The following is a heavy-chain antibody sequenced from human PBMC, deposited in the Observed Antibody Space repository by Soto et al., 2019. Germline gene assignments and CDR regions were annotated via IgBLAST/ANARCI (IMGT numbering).Heavy chain of an antibody. Sequence: PGGSLRLSCAASGFSFSISPMHWVRQAPGKGPEWVALISYDGTNKFYADSVRGRFTISRDNSESTLYLQVDSLRPEDAAVYYCARDPKTSGGQHWAFNYFDSWGQGTLVTVSS. D-gene: IGHD7-27*01. V-gene: IGHV3-30-3*01. J-gene: IGHJ4*02. CDR3: ARDPKTSGGQHWAFNYFDS. CDR2: ISYDGTNK. CDR1: GFSFSISP.